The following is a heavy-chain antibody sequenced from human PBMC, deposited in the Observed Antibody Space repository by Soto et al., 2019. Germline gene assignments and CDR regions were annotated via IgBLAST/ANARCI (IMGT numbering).Heavy chain of an antibody. Sequence: SETRSRTWTVSGGSISSGVYYWSGIRQHPGKVLEWIGYIYYSGSTYYNPSLKSRVTISVDTSKNQFSLKLSSVTAADTAVYYCARGDSSSWYWFDPWGQGTLVTVSS. J-gene: IGHJ5*02. V-gene: IGHV4-31*02. D-gene: IGHD6-13*01. CDR2: IYYSGST. CDR1: GGSISSGVYY. CDR3: ARGDSSSWYWFDP.